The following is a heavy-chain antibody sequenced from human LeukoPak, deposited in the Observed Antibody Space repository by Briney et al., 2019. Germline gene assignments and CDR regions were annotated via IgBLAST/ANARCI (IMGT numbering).Heavy chain of an antibody. CDR2: ISSSSSYI. CDR3: ARGKSDYSSSPSNFDY. Sequence: PGGSLRLSCAASAFTFSSNSMSWVRQAPGKGLEWVSSISSSSSYIYYADSVKGRFTISRDNAKNSLYLQVNSLRAEDTAVYYCARGKSDYSSSPSNFDYWGQGTLVTVSS. V-gene: IGHV3-21*01. D-gene: IGHD6-6*01. J-gene: IGHJ4*02. CDR1: AFTFSSNS.